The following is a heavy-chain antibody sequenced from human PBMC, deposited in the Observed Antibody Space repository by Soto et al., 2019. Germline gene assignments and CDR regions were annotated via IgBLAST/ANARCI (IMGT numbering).Heavy chain of an antibody. J-gene: IGHJ5*02. Sequence: SETLSLTCTVSGGSISSGDYYWSWIRQPPGKGLEWIGYIYYSGSTYYNPSLKSRVTISVDTSKNQFSLKLSSVTAADTAVYYCARTMVVTQNWFDPCGQGTLVTVSS. V-gene: IGHV4-30-4*01. CDR1: GGSISSGDYY. CDR2: IYYSGST. CDR3: ARTMVVTQNWFDP. D-gene: IGHD2-21*02.